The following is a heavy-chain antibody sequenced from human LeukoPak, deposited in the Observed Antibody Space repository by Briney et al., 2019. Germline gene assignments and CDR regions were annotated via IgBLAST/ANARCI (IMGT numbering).Heavy chain of an antibody. J-gene: IGHJ5*01. CDR2: INWNGGST. CDR3: ARRLRSGSSSWFDS. CDR1: GFTFDDYG. D-gene: IGHD3-10*01. Sequence: PGGSLRLSCAASGFTFDDYGMSWVRQAPGKGLEWVSGINWNGGSTGYADSVKGRFTISRDNAKNSPYLQMNSLRAEDTAVYYCARRLRSGSSSWFDSWGQGTLVTVSS. V-gene: IGHV3-20*04.